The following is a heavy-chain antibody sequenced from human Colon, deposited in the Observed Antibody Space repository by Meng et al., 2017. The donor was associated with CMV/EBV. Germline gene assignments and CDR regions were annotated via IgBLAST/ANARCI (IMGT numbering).Heavy chain of an antibody. Sequence: QRVXXGGGVVQPXXSLRLSCGXXXFSFSXSGIHWLRQAPGKGLEWVSFIDTTNHYYADSVKGRFTISRDDSKRMVYLQMNNLKTEDTAMYFCSNGLLGVQGHWGQGTLXTVSS. CDR3: SNGLLGVQGH. CDR1: XFSFSXSG. V-gene: IGHV3-30*02. D-gene: IGHD3-3*01. CDR2: IDTTNH. J-gene: IGHJ4*02.